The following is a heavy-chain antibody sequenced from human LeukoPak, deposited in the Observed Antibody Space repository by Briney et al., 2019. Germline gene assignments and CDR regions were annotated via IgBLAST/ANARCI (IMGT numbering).Heavy chain of an antibody. J-gene: IGHJ4*02. CDR2: ISGSGDST. CDR3: ARDRGRYYDSRGFYWGYYFDC. Sequence: PGGSLRLSCAASGFTFSTYAVTWVRQAPGKGLEWVSTISGSGDSTYYADSVKGRFTISRDNSKDTLYLQMSSVRVDDTAVYYCARDRGRYYDSRGFYWGYYFDCWGQGILVTVST. D-gene: IGHD3-22*01. V-gene: IGHV3-23*01. CDR1: GFTFSTYA.